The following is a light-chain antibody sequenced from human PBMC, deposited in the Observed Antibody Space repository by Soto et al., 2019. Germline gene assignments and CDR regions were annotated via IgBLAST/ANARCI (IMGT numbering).Light chain of an antibody. V-gene: IGKV1-39*01. CDR2: AAS. CDR3: QQSYSTPWT. Sequence: IQITQSPSTLSASVGGRVTITCRASQSISTYLNWYQQKPGEAPNLLIFAASTLQSGVPSRFSGSGSGTDFTLTISSLQPEDFATYYCQQSYSTPWTFGQGTKVDIK. CDR1: QSISTY. J-gene: IGKJ1*01.